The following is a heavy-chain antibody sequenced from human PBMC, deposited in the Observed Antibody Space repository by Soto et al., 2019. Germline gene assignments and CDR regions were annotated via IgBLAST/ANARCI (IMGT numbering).Heavy chain of an antibody. J-gene: IGHJ4*02. Sequence: QVQLVESGGGVVQPGRSLRLSCAASGFTFSSYGMHWVRQAPGKGLEWVAVIWYDGSNKYYADSVKGRFTISRDNSKNTLYRQMKSLRAEDTAVYYCARDRYYGSGTHPFDYWGQGTLVTVSS. CDR2: IWYDGSNK. CDR3: ARDRYYGSGTHPFDY. V-gene: IGHV3-33*01. D-gene: IGHD3-10*01. CDR1: GFTFSSYG.